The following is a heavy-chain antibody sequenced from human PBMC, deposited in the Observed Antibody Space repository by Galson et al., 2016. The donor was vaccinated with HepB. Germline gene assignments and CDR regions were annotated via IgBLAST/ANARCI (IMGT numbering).Heavy chain of an antibody. Sequence: SCKASGYTFTGYYMHWVRQAPGQGLEWMGWISPDNGGTNYAQRFQGWVTMTRDTSITTAYLGLSRLKSDDTAVYFCARDSGIAGTGAGSFDFWGQGTPVTVS. J-gene: IGHJ4*02. V-gene: IGHV1-2*04. D-gene: IGHD6-13*01. CDR1: GYTFTGYY. CDR2: ISPDNGGT. CDR3: ARDSGIAGTGAGSFDF.